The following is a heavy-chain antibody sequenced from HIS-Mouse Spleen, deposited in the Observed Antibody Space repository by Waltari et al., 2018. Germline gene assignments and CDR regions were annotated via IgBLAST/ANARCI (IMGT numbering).Heavy chain of an antibody. V-gene: IGHV4-39*07. CDR2: IYYSGST. CDR1: GGSISSSRYY. D-gene: IGHD6-13*01. Sequence: QLQLQESAPGLVKPSETLSLTCTVSGGSISSSRYYWGWIRQPPGKGLEWICSIYYSGSTYYNPSLKSRVTISVDTSKNQFSLKLSSVTAADTAVYYCAREIPYSSSWYDWYFDLWGRGTLVTVSS. CDR3: AREIPYSSSWYDWYFDL. J-gene: IGHJ2*01.